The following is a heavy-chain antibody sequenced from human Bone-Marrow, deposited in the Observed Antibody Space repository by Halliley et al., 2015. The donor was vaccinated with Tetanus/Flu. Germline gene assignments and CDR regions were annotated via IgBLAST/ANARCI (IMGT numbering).Heavy chain of an antibody. V-gene: IGHV4-59*09. Sequence: YIDYAGTPDCNPSLKSRVTIPVDTSKYQFSLKLSPVTAADTAVYYCARGPDYSNYVSPFDYWGQGTLVTFLL. CDR3: ARGPDYSNYVSPFDY. J-gene: IGHJ4*02. D-gene: IGHD4-4*01. CDR2: IDYAGTP.